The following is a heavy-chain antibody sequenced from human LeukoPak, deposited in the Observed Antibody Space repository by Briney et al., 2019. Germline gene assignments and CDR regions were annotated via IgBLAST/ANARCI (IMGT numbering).Heavy chain of an antibody. CDR1: GYRFTGYY. J-gene: IGHJ5*02. V-gene: IGHV1-2*02. Sequence: ASVKVSCKASGYRFTGYYMHWVRQAPGQGLEWMGCINPNSGGTNYAQKLQGRVTMTRDTSISTAYMELSRLRSDDTAVYYCARGTEGGSSNWFDPWGQGTLVTVSS. CDR3: ARGTEGGSSNWFDP. CDR2: INPNSGGT. D-gene: IGHD2-15*01.